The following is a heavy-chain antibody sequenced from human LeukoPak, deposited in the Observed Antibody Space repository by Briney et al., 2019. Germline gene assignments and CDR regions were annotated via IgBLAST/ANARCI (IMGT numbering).Heavy chain of an antibody. CDR1: GFVFSTYS. CDR3: ARDRDLIVVVPAAKGCREFHYFDY. CDR2: ISRSSSNI. D-gene: IGHD2-2*01. Sequence: GGSLRLSCVGSGFVFSTYSMNWVRQAPGKGLEWVSYISRSSSNIYYADSVKGRFTISRDNAKNSLYLQMNSLRAEDTAVYYCARDRDLIVVVPAAKGCREFHYFDYWGQGTLVTVSS. J-gene: IGHJ4*02. V-gene: IGHV3-48*04.